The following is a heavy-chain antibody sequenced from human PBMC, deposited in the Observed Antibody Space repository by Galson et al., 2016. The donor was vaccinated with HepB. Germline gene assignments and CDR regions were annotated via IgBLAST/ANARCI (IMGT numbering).Heavy chain of an antibody. CDR3: AHGKVPYLLTTFDY. D-gene: IGHD1-14*01. V-gene: IGHV3-23*01. Sequence: SLRLSCAASGFTFSSYAMTWVRQAPGKGLEWVSTISASGDTTYYADSVKGRFTISRDNAKNMLYLQMNRLRAEDTAVYYCAHGKVPYLLTTFDYWGQGTLVTVSS. CDR1: GFTFSSYA. J-gene: IGHJ4*02. CDR2: ISASGDTT.